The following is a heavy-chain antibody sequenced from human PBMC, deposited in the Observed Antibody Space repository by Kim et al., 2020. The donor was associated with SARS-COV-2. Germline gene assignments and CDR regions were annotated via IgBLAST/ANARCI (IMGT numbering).Heavy chain of an antibody. V-gene: IGHV3-23*01. D-gene: IGHD2-2*01. Sequence: ADSVKGRFTISRDKSKTTLHLQMNSLRDEDTATYFCARDVVPTANKWFDPWGQGTRVIVSS. J-gene: IGHJ5*02. CDR3: ARDVVPTANKWFDP.